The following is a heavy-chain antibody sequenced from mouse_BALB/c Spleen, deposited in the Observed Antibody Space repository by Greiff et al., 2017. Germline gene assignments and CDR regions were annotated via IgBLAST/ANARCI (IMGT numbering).Heavy chain of an antibody. CDR1: GFNIKDYY. Sequence: VQLQQSGAELVRPGALVKLSCKASGFNIKDYYMHWVKQRPEQGLEWIGWIDPENGNTIYDPKFQGKASITADTSSNTAYRQLSSLTSEDTAVYYCASKGDGYYVGFAYWGQGTLVTVSA. CDR3: ASKGDGYYVGFAY. V-gene: IGHV14-1*02. D-gene: IGHD2-3*01. J-gene: IGHJ3*01. CDR2: IDPENGNT.